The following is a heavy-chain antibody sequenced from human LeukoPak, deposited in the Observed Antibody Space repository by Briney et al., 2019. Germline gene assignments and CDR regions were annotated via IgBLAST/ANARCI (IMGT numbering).Heavy chain of an antibody. CDR1: GGSISSYY. CDR3: ATSGATTATTWGGNWFDP. V-gene: IGHV4-59*01. Sequence: SETLSLTCTVSGGSISSYYWSWIRQPPGKELEWIGYIYYSGSTNYNPSLKSRVTISVDTSKNQFSLKLSSVTGADTAVYYCATSGATTATTWGGNWFDPWGQGALVTVSS. J-gene: IGHJ5*02. CDR2: IYYSGST. D-gene: IGHD4-17*01.